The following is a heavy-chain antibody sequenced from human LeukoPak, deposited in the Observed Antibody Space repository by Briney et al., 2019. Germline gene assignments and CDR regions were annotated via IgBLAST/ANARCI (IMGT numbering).Heavy chain of an antibody. CDR1: GFTFSTYA. CDR3: APRFGEYSPDY. J-gene: IGHJ4*02. CDR2: ISGNSGST. V-gene: IGHV3-23*01. D-gene: IGHD3-10*01. Sequence: GGSLRLSCAASGFTFSTYAMSWGRQTPGKGLDWVSAISGNSGSTYYADSVKGRFTISRDNSKNTLYLQMNSLRAEETAVYYCAPRFGEYSPDYWGQGTLVTVSS.